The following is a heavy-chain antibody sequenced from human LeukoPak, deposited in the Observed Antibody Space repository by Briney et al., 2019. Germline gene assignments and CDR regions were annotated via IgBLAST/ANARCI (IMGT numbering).Heavy chain of an antibody. Sequence: GGSMRLSCVASGFTFSSYEMNWVRQAAGKGLEWVSYISCSGSTIYYADSVKGRFNNSRDNDKNSLYLQMNSLRAEDTAVYYCAGYDFWSGYYWYFQHWGQGTLVTVSS. J-gene: IGHJ1*01. CDR2: ISCSGSTI. CDR3: AGYDFWSGYYWYFQH. CDR1: GFTFSSYE. D-gene: IGHD3-3*01. V-gene: IGHV3-48*03.